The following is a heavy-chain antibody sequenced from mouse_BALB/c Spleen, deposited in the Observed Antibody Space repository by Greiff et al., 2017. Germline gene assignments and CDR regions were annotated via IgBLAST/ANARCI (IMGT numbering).Heavy chain of an antibody. J-gene: IGHJ4*01. D-gene: IGHD1-2*01. Sequence: EVQRVESGGGLVQPGGSRKLSCAASGFTFSSFGMHWVRQAPEKGLEWVAYISSGSSTIYYADTVKGRFTISRDNPKNTLFLQMTSLRSEDTAMYYCARPTATFAMDYWGQGTSVTVSS. V-gene: IGHV5-17*02. CDR1: GFTFSSFG. CDR3: ARPTATFAMDY. CDR2: ISSGSSTI.